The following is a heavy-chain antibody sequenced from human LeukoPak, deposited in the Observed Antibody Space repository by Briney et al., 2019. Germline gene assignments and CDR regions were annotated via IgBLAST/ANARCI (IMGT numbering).Heavy chain of an antibody. CDR1: GYTFTSYG. CDR3: ARVRGPSPYYYYYYMDV. CDR2: MNPNSGNT. J-gene: IGHJ6*03. Sequence: ASVKVSCKASGYTFTSYGISWVRQATGQGLEWMGWMNPNSGNTGYAQKFQGRVTITRNTSISTAYMELSSLRSEDTAVYYCARVRGPSPYYYYYYMDVWGKGTTVTVSS. V-gene: IGHV1-8*03. D-gene: IGHD3-10*01.